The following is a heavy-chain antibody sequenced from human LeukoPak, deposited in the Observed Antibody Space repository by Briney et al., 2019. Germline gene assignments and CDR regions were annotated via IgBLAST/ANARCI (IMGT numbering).Heavy chain of an antibody. J-gene: IGHJ6*03. V-gene: IGHV1-2*06. CDR2: INPNSGGT. Sequence: ASVKVSCKASGYTFTSYGISWVRQAPGQGLEWMGRINPNSGGTNYAQKFQGRVTMTRDTSISTAYMELSRLRSDDTAVYYCAREDGYYMDVWGKGTTVTVSS. CDR3: AREDGYYMDV. CDR1: GYTFTSYG.